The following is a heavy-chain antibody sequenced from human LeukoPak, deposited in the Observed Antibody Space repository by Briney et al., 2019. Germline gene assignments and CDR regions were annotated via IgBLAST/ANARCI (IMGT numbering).Heavy chain of an antibody. Sequence: SCKASGGTFSSYAMHWVRQAPGKGLEWVAVISYDGSNKYYADSVKGRFTISRDNSKNTLYLQMNSLRAEDTAVYYCARVAASAFDYWGQGTLVTVSS. CDR3: ARVAASAFDY. CDR1: GGTFSSYA. J-gene: IGHJ4*02. CDR2: ISYDGSNK. V-gene: IGHV3-30-3*01. D-gene: IGHD2-15*01.